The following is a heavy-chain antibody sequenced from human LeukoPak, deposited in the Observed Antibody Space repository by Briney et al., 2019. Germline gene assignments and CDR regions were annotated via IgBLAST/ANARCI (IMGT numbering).Heavy chain of an antibody. CDR2: IYYSGGT. CDR3: ARVSSDYGGNGAFDI. V-gene: IGHV4-59*01. J-gene: IGHJ3*02. Sequence: SETLSLTCTVSGGSISNYYWIWIRQPPGRGLEWIGYIYYSGGTNYNPSLKSRVTISVDTSKNQFSLKLSSVTAADTAVYYCARVSSDYGGNGAFDIWGQGTMVTVSS. D-gene: IGHD4-23*01. CDR1: GGSISNYY.